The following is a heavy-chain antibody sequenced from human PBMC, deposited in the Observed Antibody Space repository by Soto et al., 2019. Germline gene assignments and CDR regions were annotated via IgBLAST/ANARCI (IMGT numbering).Heavy chain of an antibody. V-gene: IGHV1-69*04. CDR1: GGTFSSYT. Sequence: SVKVSCKASGGTFSSYTISWVRQAPGQGLEWMGRIIPILGIANYAQKFQGRVTITADKSTSTAYMELSSLRSEDTAVYYCARDIGCSGGSCYSYNWFDPWGQGTLVTVSS. CDR3: ARDIGCSGGSCYSYNWFDP. J-gene: IGHJ5*02. D-gene: IGHD2-15*01. CDR2: IIPILGIA.